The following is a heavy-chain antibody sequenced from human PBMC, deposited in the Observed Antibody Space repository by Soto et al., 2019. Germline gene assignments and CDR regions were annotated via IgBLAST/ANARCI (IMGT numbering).Heavy chain of an antibody. CDR1: GFTFSSYA. D-gene: IGHD2-15*01. V-gene: IGHV3-23*01. Sequence: EVQLLESGGGLVQPGGSLRLSCAASGFTFSSYAMSWVRQAPGKGLEWVSAISGSGGSTYYADSVKGRFTISRDNSKNTLYLQMNSLRAEDTAVYYCATGVNKYCSGGSCYSPSPASFDYWGQGTLVIVSS. J-gene: IGHJ4*02. CDR2: ISGSGGST. CDR3: ATGVNKYCSGGSCYSPSPASFDY.